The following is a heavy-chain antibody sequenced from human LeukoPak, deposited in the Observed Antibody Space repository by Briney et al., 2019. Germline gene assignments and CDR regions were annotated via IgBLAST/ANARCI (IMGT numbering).Heavy chain of an antibody. V-gene: IGHV4-59*05. D-gene: IGHD1-14*01. Sequence: PSETLSLTCTVSGGSISSYYWSWIRQPPGKGLEWIGSIYYSGSTYYNPSLKSRVTISVDTSKNQFSLKLSSVTAADTAVYYCARLRYNRYYFDYWGQGTLVTVSS. CDR2: IYYSGST. CDR1: GGSISSYY. CDR3: ARLRYNRYYFDY. J-gene: IGHJ4*02.